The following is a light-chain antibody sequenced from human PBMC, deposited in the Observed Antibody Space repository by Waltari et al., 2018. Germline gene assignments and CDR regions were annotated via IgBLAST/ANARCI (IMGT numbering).Light chain of an antibody. V-gene: IGLV1-44*01. CDR2: RNK. Sequence: QSVLTQPPSASGTPGQRVTISCSGSRSNIGTNTVNWYQQLPGAAPKVLIYRNKQRPAGVPDRFSGSKSVTSASLAISGLQSEDEAADFCASWDDSLNGPVFGGGTTLTVL. CDR1: RSNIGTNT. J-gene: IGLJ3*02. CDR3: ASWDDSLNGPV.